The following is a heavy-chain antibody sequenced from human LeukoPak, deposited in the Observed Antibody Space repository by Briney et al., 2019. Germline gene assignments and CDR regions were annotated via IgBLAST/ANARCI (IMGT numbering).Heavy chain of an antibody. V-gene: IGHV4-61*02. D-gene: IGHD5-24*01. CDR2: IYTSGST. J-gene: IGHJ4*02. Sequence: SQTLSLTCTVSGGSFSSGSYYWSWIRQPAGKGLEWIGRIYTSGSTNYNPSLKSRVTISLDTSKNQFSLRLNSVTAADTAVYYCARDRDGYNFRFDYWGQGTLVTVSS. CDR3: ARDRDGYNFRFDY. CDR1: GGSFSSGSYY.